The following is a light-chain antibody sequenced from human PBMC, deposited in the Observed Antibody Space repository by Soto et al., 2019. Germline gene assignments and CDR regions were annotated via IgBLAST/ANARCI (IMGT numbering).Light chain of an antibody. J-gene: IGKJ1*01. CDR1: QHISSSY. Sequence: ITFSRSPGSLCLSPGAKAGPSCRAIQHISSSYLAWYQQKPGKAPRLLIYAASSRATGTPDRFSGSGSGTDFTLTISSLEPEDFAVYYCQQYYRSPWTFGLGTKVDIK. CDR2: AAS. CDR3: QQYYRSPWT. V-gene: IGKV3-20*01.